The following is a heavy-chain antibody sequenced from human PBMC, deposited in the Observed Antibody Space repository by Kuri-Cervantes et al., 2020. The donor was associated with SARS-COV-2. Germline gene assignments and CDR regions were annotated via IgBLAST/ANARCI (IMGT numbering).Heavy chain of an antibody. D-gene: IGHD6-25*01. CDR3: ARRHGSGCYDY. CDR2: IFWDGGE. Sequence: SGPMLVKPTQTLTLTCTFSGFSLSSNGAGVGWVRQPPGKALDWLALIFWDGGERYSPSLKNRLTITKDTSKNQVVLTMTNMDPEDTATYYCARRHGSGCYDYWGQGTLVTVSS. V-gene: IGHV2-5*02. CDR1: GFSLSSNGAG. J-gene: IGHJ4*02.